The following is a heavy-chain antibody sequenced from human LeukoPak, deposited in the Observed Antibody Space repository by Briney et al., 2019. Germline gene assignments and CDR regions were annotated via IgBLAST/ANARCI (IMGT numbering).Heavy chain of an antibody. Sequence: PGGSLRLSCTASGFTFSTYDMSWVRQAPGKGLEWVSTVRVNGRSTYYADSVKGRFTISRDNSKNTLYLQMNSLRAEDTALYYCARVEHIAVAGGGRENYWGQGTLVTVSS. CDR2: VRVNGRST. J-gene: IGHJ4*02. CDR3: ARVEHIAVAGGGRENY. V-gene: IGHV3-23*01. CDR1: GFTFSTYD. D-gene: IGHD6-19*01.